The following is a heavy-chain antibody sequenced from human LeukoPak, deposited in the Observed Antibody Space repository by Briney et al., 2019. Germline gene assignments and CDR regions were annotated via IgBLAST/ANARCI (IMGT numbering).Heavy chain of an antibody. CDR3: ARVTEGITMVRGVIGAFDI. J-gene: IGHJ3*02. CDR2: ISSSGSTI. Sequence: PGGSLRLSCAASGFTFSSYEMNWVRQAPGKGPEWVSYISSSGSTIYYADSVKGRFTISRDNAKNSLYLQMNSLRAEDTAVYYCARVTEGITMVRGVIGAFDIWGQGTMVTVSS. V-gene: IGHV3-48*03. CDR1: GFTFSSYE. D-gene: IGHD3-10*01.